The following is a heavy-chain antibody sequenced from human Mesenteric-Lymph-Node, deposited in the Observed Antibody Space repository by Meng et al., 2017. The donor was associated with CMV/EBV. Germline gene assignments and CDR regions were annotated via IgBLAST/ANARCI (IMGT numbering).Heavy chain of an antibody. V-gene: IGHV4-39*07. CDR3: ARATRASSVDY. D-gene: IGHD6-6*01. J-gene: IGHJ4*02. Sequence: SETLSLTCIVSGGSISSSTYYWGWIRQPPGKGLEWIGTLYYSAGTYYNSSLKSRVTISEDTSKNHFSLKLNSVTAADTAVYYCARATRASSVDYWGQGTLVTVSS. CDR2: LYYSAGT. CDR1: GGSISSSTYY.